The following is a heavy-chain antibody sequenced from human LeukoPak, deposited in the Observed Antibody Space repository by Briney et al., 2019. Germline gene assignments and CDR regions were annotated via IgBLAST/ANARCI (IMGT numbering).Heavy chain of an antibody. V-gene: IGHV4-59*01. CDR3: ARSPGHYYSYGMDV. J-gene: IGHJ6*02. Sequence: SETLSLTCTVSGGSISSYYWSWIRQPPGKGLKWIGYIYYSGSTNYNPSLKSRVTISVDTSKNQFSLKLSSVTAADTAVYYCARSPGHYYSYGMDVWGQGTTVTVSS. CDR2: IYYSGST. CDR1: GGSISSYY.